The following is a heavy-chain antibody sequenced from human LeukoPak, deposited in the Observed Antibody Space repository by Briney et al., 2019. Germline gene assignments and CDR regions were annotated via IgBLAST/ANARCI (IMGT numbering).Heavy chain of an antibody. Sequence: SETLSLTCTVSGYSLNSVYYWGWIRQPPEKGLEWIGSIHHSGTTYYNPSLKSRVTMSMDPSRNHFSMNLTAVTAADSVVYYCAREFTYYYDSSGYSLGYFQHWGQGTLVTVSS. CDR2: IHHSGTT. CDR3: AREFTYYYDSSGYSLGYFQH. V-gene: IGHV4-38-2*02. CDR1: GYSLNSVYY. D-gene: IGHD3-22*01. J-gene: IGHJ1*01.